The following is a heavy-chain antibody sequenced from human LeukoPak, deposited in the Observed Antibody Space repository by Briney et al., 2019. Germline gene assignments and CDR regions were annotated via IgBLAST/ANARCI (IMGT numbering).Heavy chain of an antibody. V-gene: IGHV1-3*01. J-gene: IGHJ5*02. Sequence: ASVKVSCKASGYTLTSYAMHWVRQAPGQRLEWMGWINAGNGNTKYSQKFQGRVTITRDTSASTAYMELSSLRSEDTAVYYCARRGGLGPFDPWGQGTLVTVSS. D-gene: IGHD3-16*01. CDR3: ARRGGLGPFDP. CDR2: INAGNGNT. CDR1: GYTLTSYA.